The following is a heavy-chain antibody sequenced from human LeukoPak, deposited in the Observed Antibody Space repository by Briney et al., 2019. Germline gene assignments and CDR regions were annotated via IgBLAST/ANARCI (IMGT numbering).Heavy chain of an antibody. D-gene: IGHD6-19*01. CDR2: INPSGGST. CDR1: GYTLTELS. CDR3: ARDLEVADMRGDY. Sequence: ASVKVSCKVSGYTLTELSMHWVRQAPGQGLEWMGIINPSGGSTSYAQKFQGRVTMTRDMSTSTVYMELSSLRSEDTAVYYCARDLEVADMRGDYWGQGTLVTVSS. J-gene: IGHJ4*02. V-gene: IGHV1-46*01.